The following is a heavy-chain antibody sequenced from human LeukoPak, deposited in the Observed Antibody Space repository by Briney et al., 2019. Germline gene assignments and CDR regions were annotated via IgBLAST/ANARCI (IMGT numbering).Heavy chain of an antibody. J-gene: IGHJ4*02. CDR2: IYSSGTT. CDR3: ARHLGVGSYPLDS. V-gene: IGHV4-59*08. Sequence: SETLSLTCSVSGGSISNHYWSWIRQPPGKGLEWIAHIYSSGTTTYNPSLKSRVTISVDTSRSQISLKVTSVTAADTAVYYCARHLGVGSYPLDSWGQGTLVTVS. CDR1: GGSISNHY. D-gene: IGHD3-16*01.